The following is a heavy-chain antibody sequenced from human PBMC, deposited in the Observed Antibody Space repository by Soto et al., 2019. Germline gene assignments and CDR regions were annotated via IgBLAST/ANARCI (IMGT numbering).Heavy chain of an antibody. V-gene: IGHV4-38-2*01. CDR3: ARAWGDYDSSGYYLLEGYAFDI. Sequence: SETLSLTCAVSGYSISSGYYWGWIRQPPGKGLEWIGSIYHSGSTYYNPSLKSRVTISVDTSKNQFSLKLSSVTAADTAVYYCARAWGDYDSSGYYLLEGYAFDIWGQGTIVTVSS. CDR1: GYSISSGYY. J-gene: IGHJ3*02. D-gene: IGHD3-22*01. CDR2: IYHSGST.